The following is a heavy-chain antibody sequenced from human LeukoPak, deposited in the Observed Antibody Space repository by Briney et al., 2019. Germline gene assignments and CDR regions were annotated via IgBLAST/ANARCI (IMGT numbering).Heavy chain of an antibody. V-gene: IGHV1-69*05. J-gene: IGHJ4*02. CDR1: GGTFSSHA. D-gene: IGHD3-10*01. CDR2: IIPIFGTA. Sequence: SVKVSCKASGGTFSSHAISWLRQAPGQGLEWMGGIIPIFGTANYAQKFQGRVTITTDESTSTAYMELSSLRSEDTAVYYCATGTEAFGESRFRFDYWGQGTLVTVSS. CDR3: ATGTEAFGESRFRFDY.